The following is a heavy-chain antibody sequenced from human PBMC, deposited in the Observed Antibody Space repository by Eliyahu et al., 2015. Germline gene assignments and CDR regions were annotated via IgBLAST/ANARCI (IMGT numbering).Heavy chain of an antibody. CDR1: GFPXSXYT. V-gene: IGHV3-21*01. CDR3: ARGQGSGWTMDY. J-gene: IGHJ4*02. Sequence: EVQLVESGGGLVQPGGSLRLSCAASGFPXSXYTMNWVRQAPGKGLEWLSSISSGSAYIYYADSVEGRFTISRDNAKNSLYLQMNSLRAEDTAVYYCARGQGSGWTMDYWGQGNLVTVS. CDR2: ISSGSAYI. D-gene: IGHD6-19*01.